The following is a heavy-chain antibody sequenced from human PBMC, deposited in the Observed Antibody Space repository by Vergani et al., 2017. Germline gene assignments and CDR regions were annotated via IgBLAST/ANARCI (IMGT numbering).Heavy chain of an antibody. CDR2: ISSSSSYI. V-gene: IGHV3-21*01. CDR1: GFTFSSYS. CDR3: ARAANPYNWFDP. J-gene: IGHJ5*02. Sequence: EVQLVESGGGLVKPGGSLRLSCAASGFTFSSYSMNWVRQAPGKGLEWVSSISSSSSYIYYADSVKGRFTISRDNAKNSLYLQMNSLRAEDTAVYYCARAANPYNWFDPWGQGTLVIVSS. D-gene: IGHD4/OR15-4a*01.